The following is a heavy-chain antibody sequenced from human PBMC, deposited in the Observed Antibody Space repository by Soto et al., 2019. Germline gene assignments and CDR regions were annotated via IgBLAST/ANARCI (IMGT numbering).Heavy chain of an antibody. CDR1: GGTLSSYT. D-gene: IGHD2-15*01. CDR2: AIPTLGVT. J-gene: IGHJ4*02. CDR3: ARDKGSCSDTSCPACHS. V-gene: IGHV1-69*04. Sequence: QVQLVHSGAEVKKPGSSVKVSCKASGGTLSSYTFSWVRQAPGQGLEWMGRAIPTLGVTNYAKKFQCRFTIVVDTSTSTAYMELNSLRYEDTAVYYCARDKGSCSDTSCPACHSWGQGTLVTVSS.